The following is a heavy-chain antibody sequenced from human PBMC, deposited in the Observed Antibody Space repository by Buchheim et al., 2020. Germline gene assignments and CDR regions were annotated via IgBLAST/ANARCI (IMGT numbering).Heavy chain of an antibody. CDR3: ARDGDGYTPPYWYFDL. V-gene: IGHV3-48*03. D-gene: IGHD5-24*01. J-gene: IGHJ2*01. CDR1: GFTFRSYE. Sequence: EVQLVESGGGLVQPGGSLRLSCAASGFTFRSYEMNWVRQAPGKGLEWVSHITGSGSTKYHADSVKGRFTISRDNAKNSLYLQMNSLRAEDTAVYYCARDGDGYTPPYWYFDLWGRGTL. CDR2: ITGSGSTK.